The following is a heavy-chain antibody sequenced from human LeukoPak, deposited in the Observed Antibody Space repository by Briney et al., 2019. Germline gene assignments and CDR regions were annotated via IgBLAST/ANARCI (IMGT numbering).Heavy chain of an antibody. CDR2: FSGYNGNT. J-gene: IGHJ5*02. Sequence: ASVKISCKAAGYTFTSYGISWVRQAPGQGLEGMGWFSGYNGNTNYAQKLEGRVTMTTNTSTSTASMELRSLRSDDTAEYYCARDGREHCSGGSCFGMDWFDPWGQGTLVTVSS. D-gene: IGHD2-15*01. V-gene: IGHV1-18*04. CDR3: ARDGREHCSGGSCFGMDWFDP. CDR1: GYTFTSYG.